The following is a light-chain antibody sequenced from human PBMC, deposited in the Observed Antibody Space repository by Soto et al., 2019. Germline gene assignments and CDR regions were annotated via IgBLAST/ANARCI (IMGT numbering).Light chain of an antibody. CDR1: QSISSW. CDR3: QQSYSTPQNT. J-gene: IGKJ2*01. V-gene: IGKV1-5*01. Sequence: DIQMTQSPSTLSASVGDRVTITCRASQSISSWLAWYQQKPGKAPKLLIYDASSLESGVPSRFSGSGSGTEFTLTISSLQPDDFATYYCQQSYSTPQNTFGQGTKLEIK. CDR2: DAS.